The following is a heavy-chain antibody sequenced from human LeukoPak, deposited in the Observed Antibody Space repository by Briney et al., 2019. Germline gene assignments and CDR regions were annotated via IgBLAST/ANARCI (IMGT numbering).Heavy chain of an antibody. V-gene: IGHV1-18*01. D-gene: IGHD3-10*01. J-gene: IGHJ4*02. CDR2: ISAYNGNT. Sequence: ASVKVSCKPSGYTFNTYGITWVRQAPGQGLEWMGWISAYNGNTNYAQKLQGRVTMTTDTSTSTAYMELRSLRSDDTAVYYCARLLKRFGELNFDYWGQGTLVTVSS. CDR3: ARLLKRFGELNFDY. CDR1: GYTFNTYG.